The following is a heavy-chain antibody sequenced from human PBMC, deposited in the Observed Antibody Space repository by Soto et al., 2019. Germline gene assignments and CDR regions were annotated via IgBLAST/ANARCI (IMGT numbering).Heavy chain of an antibody. V-gene: IGHV4-39*01. CDR2: IYYDGGT. J-gene: IGHJ4*02. CDR1: GASIRSSTFY. CDR3: ARSHIVPRLFVYPYHY. D-gene: IGHD5-12*01. Sequence: QLQLQESGPGLVKPSETLSLTCTVSGASIRSSTFYWGWIRQPPGKGLESIANIYYDGGTYYNPSLKSRVTISVDTPKSPSALKLSSVTAAHTAVYYWARSHIVPRLFVYPYHYWGQGTLVTVSS.